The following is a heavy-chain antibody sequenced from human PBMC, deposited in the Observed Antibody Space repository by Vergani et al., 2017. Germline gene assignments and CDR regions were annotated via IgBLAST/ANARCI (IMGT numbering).Heavy chain of an antibody. J-gene: IGHJ4*02. Sequence: EVQLVESGGDLVQPGGSLRLSCAASGFTFSSYAMSWVRQAPGKGLEWVSAISGSGGSTYYADSVKGRFTISRDNSKNTLYLQMNSLRAEATAVYYCAKDGMRVTTFDYWGQGTLVTVSS. CDR2: ISGSGGST. V-gene: IGHV3-23*04. CDR3: AKDGMRVTTFDY. D-gene: IGHD4-17*01. CDR1: GFTFSSYA.